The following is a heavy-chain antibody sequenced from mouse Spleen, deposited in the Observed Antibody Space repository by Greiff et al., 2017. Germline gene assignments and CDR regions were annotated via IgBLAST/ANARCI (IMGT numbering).Heavy chain of an antibody. CDR3: ASIYYRYDYFDY. Sequence: QVQLQQSGAELVRPGASVKLSCKASGYTFTDYYINWVKQRPGQGLEWIARIYPGSGNTYYNEKFKGKATLTAEKSSSTAYMQLSSLTSEDSAVYFCASIYYRYDYFDYWGQGTTLTVSS. D-gene: IGHD2-14*01. CDR1: GYTFTDYY. J-gene: IGHJ2*01. V-gene: IGHV1-76*01. CDR2: IYPGSGNT.